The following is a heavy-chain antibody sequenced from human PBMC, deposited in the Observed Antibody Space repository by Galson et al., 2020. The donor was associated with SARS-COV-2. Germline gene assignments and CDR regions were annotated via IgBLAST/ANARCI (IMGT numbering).Heavy chain of an antibody. D-gene: IGHD5-12*01. Sequence: SVKVPCKASGYTLNGCHMHWLRQAPSQPLDLMGWINPNIGDTIYAQKFLGRVIMTTDPSITTAYMELTGLRSEDTALYYCAEDGSKIWGQGTMVTVSS. CDR2: INPNIGDT. J-gene: IGHJ3*01. V-gene: IGHV1-2*02. CDR1: GYTLNGCH. CDR3: AEDGSKI.